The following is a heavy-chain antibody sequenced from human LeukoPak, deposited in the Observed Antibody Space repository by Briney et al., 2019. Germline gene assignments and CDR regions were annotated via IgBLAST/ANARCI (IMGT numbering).Heavy chain of an antibody. CDR2: IYYSGST. D-gene: IGHD1-1*01. V-gene: IGHV4-39*01. CDR1: GGSISSSSYY. Sequence: PSETLSLTCSVSGGSISSSSYYWGWIRQPPGKGLEWIGTIYYSGSTFYKPSLTSRVTISVDTSKNRFSLKLSSVTAADTAIYYCARIHPANWNPFNWFDPWGQGTLVTVSS. CDR3: ARIHPANWNPFNWFDP. J-gene: IGHJ5*02.